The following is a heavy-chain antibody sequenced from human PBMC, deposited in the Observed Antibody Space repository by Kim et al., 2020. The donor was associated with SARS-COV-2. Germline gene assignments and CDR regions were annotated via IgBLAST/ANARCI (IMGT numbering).Heavy chain of an antibody. V-gene: IGHV3-30*18. CDR1: GFTFSSYG. CDR3: AKVGGMDV. Sequence: GGSLRLSCAASGFTFSSYGMHWVRQAPGKGLEWVAVISYDGSNKYYADSVKGRFTISRDNSKNKLYLQMNSLRAEDTAVYYCAKVGGMDVWGQGTTVTVSS. CDR2: ISYDGSNK. J-gene: IGHJ6*02.